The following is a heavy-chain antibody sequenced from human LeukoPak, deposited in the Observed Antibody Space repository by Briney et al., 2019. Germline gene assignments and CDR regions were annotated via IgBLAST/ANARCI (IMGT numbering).Heavy chain of an antibody. CDR1: GFSFSSYE. CDR3: ARAYSYGPHDIYYYYYMDV. Sequence: GGSLRLSCAASGFSFSSYEMNWVRQAPGKGLEWISYISASGTVTHYADSVEGRFIISRDNGKNSLYLQMNSLRAEDTAVYYCARAYSYGPHDIYYYYYMDVWGKGTTVTVSS. V-gene: IGHV3-48*03. J-gene: IGHJ6*03. D-gene: IGHD5-18*01. CDR2: ISASGTVT.